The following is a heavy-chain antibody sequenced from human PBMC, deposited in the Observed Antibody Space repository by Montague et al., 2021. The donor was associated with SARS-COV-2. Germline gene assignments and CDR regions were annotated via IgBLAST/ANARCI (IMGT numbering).Heavy chain of an antibody. D-gene: IGHD5-12*01. Sequence: SETLSLTCTVSGDSLTYFYWSWIRQTPGKGLEWIGYIFYSGTTNYNPSLKSRVTISVDTSKNQFSLRLSSVTAADTAVYYCVRGATRTFDYRGQGTLVTVSS. J-gene: IGHJ4*02. CDR3: VRGATRTFDY. V-gene: IGHV4-59*01. CDR2: IFYSGTT. CDR1: GDSLTYFY.